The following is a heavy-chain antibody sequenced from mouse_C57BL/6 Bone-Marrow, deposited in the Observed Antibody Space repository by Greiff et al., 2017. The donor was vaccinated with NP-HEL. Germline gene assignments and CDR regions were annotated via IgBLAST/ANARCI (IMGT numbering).Heavy chain of an antibody. CDR3: AIGGTGGY. V-gene: IGHV1-74*01. J-gene: IGHJ2*01. Sequence: VKLMESGAELVKPGASVKVSCKASGYTFTSYWMHWVKQRPGQGLEWIGRIHPSDSDTNYNQKFKGKATLTVDKSSSTAYMQLSSLTSEDSAVYYCAIGGTGGYWGQGTTLTVSS. CDR2: IHPSDSDT. D-gene: IGHD3-3*01. CDR1: GYTFTSYW.